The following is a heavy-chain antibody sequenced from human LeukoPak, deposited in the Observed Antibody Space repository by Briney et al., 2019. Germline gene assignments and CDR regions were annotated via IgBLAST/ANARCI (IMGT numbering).Heavy chain of an antibody. J-gene: IGHJ4*02. CDR1: GFTFSSYA. CDR2: ISYDGSNK. Sequence: PGGSLRLSCAASGFTFSSYAMHWVRQAPGKGLEWVAVISYDGSNKYYADSVKGRFTISRDNSKNTLYLQMNSLRAEDTAVYYCARAYSSSSELDYWGQGTLVTVSS. V-gene: IGHV3-30-3*01. CDR3: ARAYSSSSELDY. D-gene: IGHD6-6*01.